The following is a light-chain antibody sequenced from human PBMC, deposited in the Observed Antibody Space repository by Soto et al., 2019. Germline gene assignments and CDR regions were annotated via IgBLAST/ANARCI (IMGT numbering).Light chain of an antibody. CDR1: SSDVGGYTY. V-gene: IGLV2-11*01. CDR3: CSYAGSYNLI. CDR2: NVN. Sequence: QSVLTQPRSVSGSPGQSVTISCAGTSSDVGGYTYVSWYQQHPGKAPKLMIYNVNKRPSRVPARFSGSKSGNTASLTISGLQDEDEADYYCCSYAGSYNLIFGGGTKLTVL. J-gene: IGLJ2*01.